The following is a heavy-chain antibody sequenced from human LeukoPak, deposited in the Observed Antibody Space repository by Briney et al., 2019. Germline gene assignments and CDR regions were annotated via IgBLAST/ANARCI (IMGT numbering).Heavy chain of an antibody. J-gene: IGHJ3*02. CDR1: GYTFTTYN. Sequence: ASVKVSCKASGYTFTTYNINWVRQAPGQGLEWMGWISAYNGNTNYAQKLQGRVTMTTDTSTSTAYMELRSLRSDDTAVYYCARESRYSSSTTGVAFDIWGQGTMVTVSS. CDR2: ISAYNGNT. CDR3: ARESRYSSSTTGVAFDI. V-gene: IGHV1-18*01. D-gene: IGHD6-13*01.